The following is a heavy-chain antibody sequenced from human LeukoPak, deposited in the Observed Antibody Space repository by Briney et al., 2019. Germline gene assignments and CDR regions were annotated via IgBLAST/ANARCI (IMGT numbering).Heavy chain of an antibody. D-gene: IGHD3-22*01. V-gene: IGHV1-2*06. CDR1: GGTFGSNA. CDR2: INPNSGGT. J-gene: IGHJ4*02. Sequence: ASVKVSCKASGGTFGSNAISWVRQAPGQGLEWMGRINPNSGGTNYAQKFQGRVTMTRDTSISTAYMELSRLRSDDTAVYYCARSDSSDYLVSDYFDYWGQGTLVTVSS. CDR3: ARSDSSDYLVSDYFDY.